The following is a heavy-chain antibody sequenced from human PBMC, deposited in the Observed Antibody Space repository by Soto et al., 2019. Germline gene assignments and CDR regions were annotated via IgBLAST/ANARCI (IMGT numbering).Heavy chain of an antibody. CDR1: GGSISSYY. Sequence: PSETLSLTCTVSGGSISSYYWSWIRQPPGKGLEWIGYIYYSGTTYYNPSLESRVSISADTSENQFSLKVKSVNVADTAVYYCASTYYTGDSGPYDYWGQGTLVTVSS. D-gene: IGHD1-26*01. CDR2: IYYSGTT. CDR3: ASTYYTGDSGPYDY. V-gene: IGHV4-59*06. J-gene: IGHJ4*02.